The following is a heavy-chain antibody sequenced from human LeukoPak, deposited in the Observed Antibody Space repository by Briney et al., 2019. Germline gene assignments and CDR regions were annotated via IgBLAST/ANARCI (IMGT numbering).Heavy chain of an antibody. CDR2: IYYSGST. Sequence: PSETLSLTCTVSGGSISGYYWSWIRQPPGKGLEWIGYIYYSGSTNYNPSLKSRVTISVDTSKNQFSLKRSSVTAADTAVYYCARRYYYDSSGTFDYWGQGTLVTVSS. CDR1: GGSISGYY. CDR3: ARRYYYDSSGTFDY. J-gene: IGHJ4*02. D-gene: IGHD3-22*01. V-gene: IGHV4-59*01.